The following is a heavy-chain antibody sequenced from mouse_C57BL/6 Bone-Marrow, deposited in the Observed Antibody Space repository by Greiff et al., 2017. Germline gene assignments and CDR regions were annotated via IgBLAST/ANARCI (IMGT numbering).Heavy chain of an antibody. CDR3: ARDYYGSSGFDY. J-gene: IGHJ2*01. V-gene: IGHV2-2*01. Sequence: VKLQESGPGLVQPSQSLSITCTVSGFSLTSYGVHWVRQSPGKGLEWLGVIWSGGSTDYNAAFISRLSISKDNSKSQVFFKMNSLQADDTAIYYCARDYYGSSGFDYWGQGTTLTVSS. CDR1: GFSLTSYG. D-gene: IGHD1-1*01. CDR2: IWSGGST.